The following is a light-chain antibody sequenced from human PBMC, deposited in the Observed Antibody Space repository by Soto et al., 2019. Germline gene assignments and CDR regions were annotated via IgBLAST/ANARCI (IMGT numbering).Light chain of an antibody. Sequence: EIVLTQSPGTLSLSPGERATLSCRASQSVSSSYLAWYQQKPGQAPRLLIYGASSRATGIPDRFSGSGSGTDFTLTISRLEPEDLAVYYCQQSGSSPRWTFGQGTKVEIK. CDR1: QSVSSSY. CDR2: GAS. CDR3: QQSGSSPRWT. J-gene: IGKJ1*01. V-gene: IGKV3-20*01.